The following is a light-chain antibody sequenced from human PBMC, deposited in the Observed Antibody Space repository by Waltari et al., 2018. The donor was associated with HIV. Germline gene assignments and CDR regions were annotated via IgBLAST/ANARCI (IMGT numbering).Light chain of an antibody. CDR3: SSFGRGNTVL. CDR2: EVN. V-gene: IGLV2-14*01. Sequence: QSALTQPASVSGSPGQSITISCTGTSSDVGAYNYVSWYQLYPGKAPKVMMFEVNNRPSGVSARFAGSKAGNTASLTISGLQVEDEAVYFCSSFGRGNTVLFGGGTKVTVL. J-gene: IGLJ2*01. CDR1: SSDVGAYNY.